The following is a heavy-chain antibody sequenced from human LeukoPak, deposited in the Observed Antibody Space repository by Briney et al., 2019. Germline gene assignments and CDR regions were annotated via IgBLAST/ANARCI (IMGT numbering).Heavy chain of an antibody. Sequence: GGSLRLSCAASGFTFSSYSMNWVRQAPGKGLEWVSYISSSSSTIYYADSVKGRFTISRDNAKNSLYLQMNSLRAEDTAVYYCARDTMGATDYWGQGTLVTVSS. CDR2: ISSSSSTI. CDR1: GFTFSSYS. D-gene: IGHD1-26*01. CDR3: ARDTMGATDY. J-gene: IGHJ4*02. V-gene: IGHV3-48*04.